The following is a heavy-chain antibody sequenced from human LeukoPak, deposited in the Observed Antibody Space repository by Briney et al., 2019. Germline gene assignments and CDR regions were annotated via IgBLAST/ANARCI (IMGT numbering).Heavy chain of an antibody. D-gene: IGHD5-18*01. J-gene: IGHJ4*02. Sequence: SQTLSLTCTVSGGSISSGGYYWSWLRQPPGKGLEWIGEINHSGSTNYNPSLKSRVTISVDTSKNQFSLKLSSVTAADTAVYYCAREGDTAMAHFDYWGQGTLVTVSS. CDR3: AREGDTAMAHFDY. CDR2: INHSGST. V-gene: IGHV4-30-2*01. CDR1: GGSISSGGYY.